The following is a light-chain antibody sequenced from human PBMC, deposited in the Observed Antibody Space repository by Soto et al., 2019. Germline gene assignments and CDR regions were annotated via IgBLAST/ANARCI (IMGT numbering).Light chain of an antibody. CDR1: QGIDSY. CDR3: QQANSFPLT. V-gene: IGKV1-9*01. J-gene: IGKJ4*01. CDR2: SAS. Sequence: DIQLTQSPSSLSASVGDRVTVTCRASQGIDSYVAWYQQKPGEGPKLLIYSASTLQSGVPSRFSGSGSGTDFTLTISSLQPEDFATYYCQQANSFPLTFGGGTKVEIK.